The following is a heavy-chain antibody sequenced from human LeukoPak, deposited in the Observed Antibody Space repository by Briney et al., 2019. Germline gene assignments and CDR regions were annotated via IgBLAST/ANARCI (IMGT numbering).Heavy chain of an antibody. CDR1: GYTLTELS. D-gene: IGHD3-10*01. J-gene: IGHJ4*02. V-gene: IGHV1-24*01. CDR3: ATGPQDGFGPTDY. Sequence: ASVTVSCKVSGYTLTELSMHWVRQAPGKGLEWMGGFDPEDGETIYAQKFQGRVTMTEDTSTDTAYMELSSLRSEDTAVYYCATGPQDGFGPTDYWGQGTLVTVSS. CDR2: FDPEDGET.